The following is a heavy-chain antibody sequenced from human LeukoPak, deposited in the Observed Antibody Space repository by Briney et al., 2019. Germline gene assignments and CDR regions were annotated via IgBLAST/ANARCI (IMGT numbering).Heavy chain of an antibody. Sequence: GGSLRLSCAASGFTVSSNYMSWVRQAPGKGLEWVSVIYSGGSTYYADSVKGRFTISRDNSKNTLYLQMNSMRAADTAVYYCATSGIAAAGYYYYYGMDVWGKGTTVTVSS. CDR1: GFTVSSNY. D-gene: IGHD6-13*01. V-gene: IGHV3-53*01. CDR3: ATSGIAAAGYYYYYGMDV. CDR2: IYSGGST. J-gene: IGHJ6*04.